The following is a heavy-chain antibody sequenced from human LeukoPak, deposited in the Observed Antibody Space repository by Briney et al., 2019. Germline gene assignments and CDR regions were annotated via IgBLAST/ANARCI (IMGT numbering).Heavy chain of an antibody. Sequence: SETLSLTCAVYGGSFSGYYWSWIRQPPGKGLEWIGEINHSGSTNHNPSLKSRVTISVDTSKNQFSLKLSSVTAADTAVYYCARVGIVDYYDSSGYYYWGQGTLVTVSS. J-gene: IGHJ4*02. CDR2: INHSGST. D-gene: IGHD3-22*01. CDR3: ARVGIVDYYDSSGYYY. V-gene: IGHV4-34*01. CDR1: GGSFSGYY.